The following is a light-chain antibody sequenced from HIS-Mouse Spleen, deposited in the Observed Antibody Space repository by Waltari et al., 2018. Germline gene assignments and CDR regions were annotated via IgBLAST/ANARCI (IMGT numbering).Light chain of an antibody. V-gene: IGLV2-23*01. CDR1: SSDVGSSNL. CDR3: CSYAGSSTWV. J-gene: IGLJ3*02. Sequence: QSALTQPASVSGSPGQSITISCPGTSSDVGSSNLVSWYQQHPGKAPKPMIYEGSKRPSGVSNRFSGSKSGNTASLTISGLQAEDEADYYCCSYAGSSTWVFGGGTKLTVL. CDR2: EGS.